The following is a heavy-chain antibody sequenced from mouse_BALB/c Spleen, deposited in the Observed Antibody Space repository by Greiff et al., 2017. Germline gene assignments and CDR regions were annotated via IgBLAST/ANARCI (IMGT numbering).Heavy chain of an antibody. Sequence: VKLLQSGPGLVAPSQTLSITCTASGFSLTSYGVHWVRQPPGKGLEWLGVIWAGGSTNYNSALMSSLSISKDNSKCQVFLKMNSLQTDDTAMYYCARDYRYDWYFDVWGAGTTVTVSS. CDR2: IWAGGST. CDR3: ARDYRYDWYFDV. J-gene: IGHJ1*01. CDR1: GFSLTSYG. V-gene: IGHV2-9*02. D-gene: IGHD2-14*01.